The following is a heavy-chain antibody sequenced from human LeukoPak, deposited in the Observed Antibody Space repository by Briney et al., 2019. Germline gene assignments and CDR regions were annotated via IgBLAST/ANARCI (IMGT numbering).Heavy chain of an antibody. CDR3: AQAGSGTLSVGVGY. D-gene: IGHD3-10*01. CDR1: GFTFDDYA. V-gene: IGHV3-9*01. CDR2: ISWNSGSI. J-gene: IGHJ4*02. Sequence: GRSLRLSCAASGFTFDDYAMHWGRQAPGKGLEGGSGISWNSGSIVYADSVKGRFTISRDNAKNSLYLQMNSLRAEDTALYYCAQAGSGTLSVGVGYWGQGPLVPVSS.